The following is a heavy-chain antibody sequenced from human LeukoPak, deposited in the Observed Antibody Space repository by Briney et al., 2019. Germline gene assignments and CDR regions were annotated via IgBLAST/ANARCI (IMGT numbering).Heavy chain of an antibody. J-gene: IGHJ5*02. Sequence: GGSLRLSCAASGFTFSSYGMSWVRQAPGKGLEWVSAISGSGGSTYYADSVKGRFTISRDNSKNTLYLQMNSLRAEDTAVYYCARYDILTGYSFWFDPWGQGTLVTVSS. V-gene: IGHV3-23*01. D-gene: IGHD3-9*01. CDR1: GFTFSSYG. CDR3: ARYDILTGYSFWFDP. CDR2: ISGSGGST.